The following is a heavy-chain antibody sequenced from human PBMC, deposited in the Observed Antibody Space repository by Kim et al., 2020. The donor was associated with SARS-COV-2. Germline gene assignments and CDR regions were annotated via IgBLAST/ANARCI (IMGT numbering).Heavy chain of an antibody. D-gene: IGHD2-15*01. J-gene: IGHJ4*02. CDR1: GFTYSNYW. V-gene: IGHV3-7*01. CDR2: INQGGTER. Sequence: GGSLRLSCAASGFTYSNYWMSWFRQAPGKGLEWVANINQGGTERHSADPVKGRFTISRDNSMRSIFLQMNRLRIEDTAMYFCARYRAASFWGPEARVIVS. CDR3: ARYRAASF.